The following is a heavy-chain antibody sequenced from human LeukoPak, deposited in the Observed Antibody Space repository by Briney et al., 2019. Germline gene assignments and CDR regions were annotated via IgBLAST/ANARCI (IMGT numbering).Heavy chain of an antibody. CDR3: ARRRIVGSTDDAFDI. CDR1: GFTFSSYA. V-gene: IGHV3-30-3*01. J-gene: IGHJ3*02. Sequence: GGSLRLSCAASGFTFSSYAMHWVRQAPGKGLEWAAVISSYGNTKYYADSVKGRFTISRDNSNNTLYLQMNSLRVDDTAIYYCARRRIVGSTDDAFDIWGQGTMVTLSS. CDR2: ISSYGNTK. D-gene: IGHD1-26*01.